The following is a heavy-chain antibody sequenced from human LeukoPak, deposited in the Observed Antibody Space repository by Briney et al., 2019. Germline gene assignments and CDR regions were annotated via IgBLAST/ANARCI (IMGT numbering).Heavy chain of an antibody. CDR1: GYTFADYY. D-gene: IGHD3-9*01. J-gene: IGHJ5*02. V-gene: IGHV1-2*02. CDR3: ARVSTSGYRDWLDP. CDR2: IYPKSGGT. Sequence: VASVKVSCKTSGYTFADYYIHWVRQAPGQGLEWMGWIYPKSGGTNSAQKFQGRVTMTRDTSISTAYMELSRLRFDDTAVYYCARVSTSGYRDWLDPWGQGTLVTVSS.